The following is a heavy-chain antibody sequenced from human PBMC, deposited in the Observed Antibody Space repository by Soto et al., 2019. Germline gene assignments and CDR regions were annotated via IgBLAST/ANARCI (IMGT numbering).Heavy chain of an antibody. J-gene: IGHJ6*02. V-gene: IGHV3-30-3*01. CDR1: GFTCSSYA. D-gene: IGHD1-26*01. CDR3: AREHGSRELLDYYYYYGMDV. CDR2: ISYDGSNK. Sequence: QVQLVESGGGVVQPGRSLRLSCAASGFTCSSYAMHWVRQAPGKGLEWVAVISYDGSNKYYADSVKGRFTISRDNSKNTLYLQMNSLRAEDTAVYYCAREHGSRELLDYYYYYGMDVWGQGTTVTVSS.